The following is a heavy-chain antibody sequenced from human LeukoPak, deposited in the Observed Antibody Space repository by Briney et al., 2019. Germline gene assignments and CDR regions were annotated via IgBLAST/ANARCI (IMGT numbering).Heavy chain of an antibody. CDR1: GYSFTSYW. D-gene: IGHD2-21*02. CDR2: IYPGDSDT. J-gene: IGHJ6*02. V-gene: IGHV5-51*01. CDR3: ARRAYCGGDCTRAYYSYFAMDV. Sequence: GESLKISCKGSGYSFTSYWIGWVRQMPGKGLEWMGIIYPGDSDTRYSPSFQGQVTISADKSISTAYLQWSSLKASDTAVYYCARRAYCGGDCTRAYYSYFAMDVWGQGTTVTVSS.